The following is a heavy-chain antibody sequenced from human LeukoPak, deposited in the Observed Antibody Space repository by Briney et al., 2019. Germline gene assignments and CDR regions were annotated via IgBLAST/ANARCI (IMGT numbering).Heavy chain of an antibody. CDR1: GYSFTSYW. J-gene: IGHJ5*02. Sequence: PGESLKISCKGSGYSFTSYWIGWGRQMPGKGLEWMGIIYPGDSDTRYSPSFQGQVTISADKSISTAYLQWNSLKASDTAMYYCARLGLAYCGGDCYYGNWFDPWGQGTLVTVSS. CDR2: IYPGDSDT. CDR3: ARLGLAYCGGDCYYGNWFDP. V-gene: IGHV5-51*01. D-gene: IGHD2-21*02.